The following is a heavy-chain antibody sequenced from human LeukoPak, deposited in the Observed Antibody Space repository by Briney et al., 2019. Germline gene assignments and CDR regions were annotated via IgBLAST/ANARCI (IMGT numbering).Heavy chain of an antibody. Sequence: SETLSLTCTVSGGSIDSNSWTWIRQPPGKGLEWIGYIYYSGTTNYNPSLKSRVTMSVDMSKNQFSLKLSSVTAADTAVYYCARGTMTTVTYYFDYWGQGTLVTVSS. CDR2: IYYSGTT. J-gene: IGHJ4*02. V-gene: IGHV4-59*12. D-gene: IGHD4-17*01. CDR3: ARGTMTTVTYYFDY. CDR1: GGSIDSNS.